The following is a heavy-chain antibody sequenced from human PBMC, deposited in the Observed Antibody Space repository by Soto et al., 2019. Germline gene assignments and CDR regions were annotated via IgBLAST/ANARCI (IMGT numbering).Heavy chain of an antibody. CDR2: IYYSGST. J-gene: IGHJ4*02. V-gene: IGHV4-59*01. D-gene: IGHD6-13*01. Sequence: SETLSLTCTVSGGSISSYYWSWIRQPPGKGLERIGYIYYSGSTNYNPSLKSRVTISVDTSKNQFSLKLSSVTAADTAVYYCAREAPGAAGTTNFDYWGQGTLVTVSS. CDR3: AREAPGAAGTTNFDY. CDR1: GGSISSYY.